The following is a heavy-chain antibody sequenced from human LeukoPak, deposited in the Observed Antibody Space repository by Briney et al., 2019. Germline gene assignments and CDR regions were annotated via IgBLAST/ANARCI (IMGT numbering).Heavy chain of an antibody. J-gene: IGHJ4*02. Sequence: TSVKVSCKASGFTFTSSAMQWVRQARGQGLEWIGWIVVGSGNTNYAQKFQERVTITRDMSTSTDYMELSSLRSEDTAVYYCAAVWGFDDYGDYDLDYWGQGTLVTVSS. CDR3: AAVWGFDDYGDYDLDY. CDR1: GFTFTSSA. D-gene: IGHD4-17*01. CDR2: IVVGSGNT. V-gene: IGHV1-58*02.